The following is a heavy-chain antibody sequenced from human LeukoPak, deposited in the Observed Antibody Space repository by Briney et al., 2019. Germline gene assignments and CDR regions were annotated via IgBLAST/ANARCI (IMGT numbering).Heavy chain of an antibody. J-gene: IGHJ4*02. D-gene: IGHD6-13*01. V-gene: IGHV3-20*04. CDR1: EFTFTFYA. CDR3: ARGSGSSWYDY. CDR2: IKWDGGRT. Sequence: GGSLRLSCAASEFTFTFYAMTWVRQPPGKGLEWVSGIKWDGGRTGYADSVKGRFTISRDNAENSVYLQMNSLRAEDTALYYCARGSGSSWYDYWGQGTLVTVSS.